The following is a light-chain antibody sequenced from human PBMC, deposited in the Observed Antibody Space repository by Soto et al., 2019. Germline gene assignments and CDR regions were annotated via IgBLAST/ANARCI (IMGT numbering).Light chain of an antibody. Sequence: DVQMTQSPSSLSASVGARVTITCRASHDIRNYLAWYQHKPGQVPKLLIYAASTLQSGAPSRFSGSGYGTDFTLTISSLQPEDFATYSCHKYDTARTFGQGTNVEI. V-gene: IGKV1-27*01. J-gene: IGKJ1*01. CDR2: AAS. CDR3: HKYDTART. CDR1: HDIRNY.